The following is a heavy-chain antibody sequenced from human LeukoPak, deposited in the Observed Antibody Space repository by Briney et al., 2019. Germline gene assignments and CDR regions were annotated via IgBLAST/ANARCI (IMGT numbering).Heavy chain of an antibody. V-gene: IGHV3-7*01. CDR2: IKQDGSEK. J-gene: IGHJ4*02. D-gene: IGHD2-21*02. CDR1: GFTFSSYR. CDR3: ARDSPYCGGDCYSPIGDY. Sequence: GGSLRLSCAASGFTFSSYRMSWVRQAPGKGLEWVANIKQDGSEKYYVDSVKGRFTISRDNAKNSLYLQMNSLRAEDTAVYYCARDSPYCGGDCYSPIGDYWGQGTLVTVSS.